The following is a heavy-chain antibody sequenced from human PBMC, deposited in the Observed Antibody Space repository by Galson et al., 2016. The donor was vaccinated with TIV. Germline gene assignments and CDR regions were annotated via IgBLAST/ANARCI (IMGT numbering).Heavy chain of an antibody. CDR2: INPNSGGT. CDR1: GYTFTDYY. Sequence: SVKVSCKASGYTFTDYYIHWVRQAPGHGLEWMGWINPNSGGTLFARRLQGWVTLTRDTSINTAYMELSRLKSDDTAVDYCARGDGDSDYYYRLDVWGQGTTVSVS. J-gene: IGHJ6*02. CDR3: ARGDGDSDYYYRLDV. D-gene: IGHD3-10*01. V-gene: IGHV1-2*04.